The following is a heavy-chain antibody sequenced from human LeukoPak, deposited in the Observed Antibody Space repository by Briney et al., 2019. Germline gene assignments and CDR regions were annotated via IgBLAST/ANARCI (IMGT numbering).Heavy chain of an antibody. Sequence: ASVKVSCKASGYTFTRYGISWVRQAPGQGLEWMGWISAYNGSTNYAQKLQGRVTMTTDTSTSTAYMELRSLRSDDTAVYYCARSKPVESWFDPWGQGTLVTVSS. CDR1: GYTFTRYG. V-gene: IGHV1-18*04. D-gene: IGHD1-14*01. CDR3: ARSKPVESWFDP. J-gene: IGHJ5*02. CDR2: ISAYNGST.